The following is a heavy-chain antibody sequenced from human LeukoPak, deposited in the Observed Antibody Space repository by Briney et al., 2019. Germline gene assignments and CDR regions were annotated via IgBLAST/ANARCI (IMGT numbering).Heavy chain of an antibody. Sequence: SKTLSLTCTVSGGSISSGDYYWSWIRQPPGTGLEWIGYIYYSGNTYYNPSLKSRLTISVDTSKNQFSLKLTSVTAADTAVYYCARDMTGAHWFDPWGQGTLVTVSS. CDR3: ARDMTGAHWFDP. D-gene: IGHD1-14*01. CDR1: GGSISSGDYY. CDR2: IYYSGNT. J-gene: IGHJ5*02. V-gene: IGHV4-30-4*01.